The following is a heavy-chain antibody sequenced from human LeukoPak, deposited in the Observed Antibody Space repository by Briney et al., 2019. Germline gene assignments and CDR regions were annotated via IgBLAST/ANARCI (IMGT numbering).Heavy chain of an antibody. V-gene: IGHV4-61*02. CDR3: ATGHDYYSEYCQH. D-gene: IGHD1-26*01. CDR2: IDHGGVT. Sequence: PSQTLSLTCTVSGASIDFESYYWSWVRQSAGKGLEWIGRIDHGGVTNYNPSLQSRVTISLDTSQKQFSLKLNSVTAADTAVYYCATGHDYYSEYCQHWGQGTLVSVSS. CDR1: GASIDFESYY. J-gene: IGHJ1*01.